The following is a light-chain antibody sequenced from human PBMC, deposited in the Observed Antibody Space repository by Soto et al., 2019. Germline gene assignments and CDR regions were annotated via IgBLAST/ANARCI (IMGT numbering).Light chain of an antibody. J-gene: IGLJ2*01. CDR2: GNT. V-gene: IGLV1-40*01. Sequence: VLTQPPSVSGAPGQRVTISCTGSSSNIGAGYDVHWYQQLPGTAPKLLVYGNTNRPSGVPDRFSGSKSGTSASLAITGLQAEDETDYYCQSYDSSLSAVVFGGGTKVTVL. CDR3: QSYDSSLSAVV. CDR1: SSNIGAGYD.